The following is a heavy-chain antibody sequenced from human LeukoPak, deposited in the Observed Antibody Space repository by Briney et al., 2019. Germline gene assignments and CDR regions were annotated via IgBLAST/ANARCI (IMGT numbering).Heavy chain of an antibody. CDR1: GGXFSSYA. Sequence: SVKVSCKASGGXFSSYAMSWVRQAPGQGLEWMGRIIPIFGTANYAQKFQGRVTITADESTSTAYMELSSLRSEDTAVYYCAIPNYDILTGPDLYYFDYWGQGTLVTVSS. D-gene: IGHD3-9*01. CDR3: AIPNYDILTGPDLYYFDY. V-gene: IGHV1-69*13. CDR2: IIPIFGTA. J-gene: IGHJ4*02.